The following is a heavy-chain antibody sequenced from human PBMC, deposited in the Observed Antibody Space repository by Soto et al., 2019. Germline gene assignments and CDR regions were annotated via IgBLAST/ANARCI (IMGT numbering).Heavy chain of an antibody. D-gene: IGHD1-26*01. V-gene: IGHV1-8*01. CDR1: GYSFTSLD. J-gene: IGHJ4*02. CDR2: MQPSSGRT. CDR3: ARGVTAGVDY. Sequence: QAPLVQSGAEVREPGASVKVSCKASGYSFTSLDINWVRQTTGQGLEWMGWMQPSSGRTGYAQKFQGRVTMTRDTSINTAYMELSSLTSDDTAFYYCARGVTAGVDYWGQGTLVTVSS.